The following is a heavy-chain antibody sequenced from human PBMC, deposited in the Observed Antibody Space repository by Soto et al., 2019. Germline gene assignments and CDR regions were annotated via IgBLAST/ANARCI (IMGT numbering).Heavy chain of an antibody. CDR3: ARAPSWWYFDL. V-gene: IGHV1-3*01. J-gene: IGHJ2*01. CDR1: GYTFTSYA. Sequence: ASVKVSCKASGYTFTSYAMHWVRQAPGQRLEWMGWINAGDGNTKYSQKFQGRVTITRDTSASTAYMELSSLRSEDTAVYYCARAPSWWYFDLWGRGTLVTVSS. CDR2: INAGDGNT.